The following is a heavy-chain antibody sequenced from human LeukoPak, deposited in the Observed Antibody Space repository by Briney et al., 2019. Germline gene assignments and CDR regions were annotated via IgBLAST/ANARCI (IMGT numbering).Heavy chain of an antibody. CDR2: INPNSGGT. J-gene: IGHJ4*02. D-gene: IGHD6-19*01. CDR3: ARDGGGAVAEIDY. CDR1: GYTFTGYY. V-gene: IGHV1-2*02. Sequence: ASVKVSCKASGYTFTGYYMHWVRQAPGQGLEWMGWINPNSGGTNYAQKFQGRVTMTRDTSISTAYMELSRLRSGDTAVYYCARDGGGAVAEIDYWGQGTLVTVSS.